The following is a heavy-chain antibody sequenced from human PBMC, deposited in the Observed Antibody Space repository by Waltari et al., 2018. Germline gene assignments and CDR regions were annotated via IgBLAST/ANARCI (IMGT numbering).Heavy chain of an antibody. D-gene: IGHD2-2*01. J-gene: IGHJ6*02. CDR3: ANLGAAMRVYSFDGLDV. CDR1: GFTFTDYA. Sequence: EVQLLESGGGLVQPGGSLRLSCAASGFTFTDYAMKWVRQAPGKGLEWVSFISGSGGITYYADSVKGRFTISRDNSKKTLYLQMNSLRGEDTAVYYCANLGAAMRVYSFDGLDVWGQGTTVTVSS. V-gene: IGHV3-23*01. CDR2: ISGSGGIT.